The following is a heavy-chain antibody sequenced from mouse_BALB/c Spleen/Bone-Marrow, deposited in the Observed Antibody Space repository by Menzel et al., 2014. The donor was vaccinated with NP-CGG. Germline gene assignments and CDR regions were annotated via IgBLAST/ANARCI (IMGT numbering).Heavy chain of an antibody. V-gene: IGHV1-14*01. CDR2: VNPYNDGT. D-gene: IGHD1-1*02. J-gene: IGHJ1*01. Sequence: LVESGPELVKPGASVKMSCKASGYTFTTYVMHWVIQRPGQGLEWIGYVNPYNDGTKYNEKFKGKATLTSAKSSSTAYMELSSLTSEDSAVYYCARNYGHWYFDVWGAGTTVTVSS. CDR3: ARNYGHWYFDV. CDR1: GYTFTTYV.